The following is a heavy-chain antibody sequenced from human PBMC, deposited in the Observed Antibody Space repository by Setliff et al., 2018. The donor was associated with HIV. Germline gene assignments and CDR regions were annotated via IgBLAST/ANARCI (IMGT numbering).Heavy chain of an antibody. CDR1: GFTFSKYG. V-gene: IGHV3-30*04. CDR3: AGDFSTYYSIDS. Sequence: GGSLRLSCAASGFTFSKYGMHWVRQAPGKGLEWVAFISYDGSKKYDADFVKGRFTISRDNSKNTLYLQMNSLRTDDTAVYFCAGDFSTYYSIDSWGQGTLVTVSS. D-gene: IGHD3-22*01. J-gene: IGHJ4*02. CDR2: ISYDGSKK.